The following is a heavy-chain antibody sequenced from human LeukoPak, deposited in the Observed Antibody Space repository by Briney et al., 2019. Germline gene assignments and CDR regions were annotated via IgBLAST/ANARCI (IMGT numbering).Heavy chain of an antibody. Sequence: GASVKVSCKASGYTFTSYYMHWVRQAPGQGLEWMGIINPSGGSTSYAQKFQGRVTITADESTSTAYMELSSLRSEDTAVYYCARDVTPTYYYDSSGYDAFDIWGQGTMVTVSS. CDR1: GYTFTSYY. CDR2: INPSGGST. CDR3: ARDVTPTYYYDSSGYDAFDI. J-gene: IGHJ3*02. D-gene: IGHD3-22*01. V-gene: IGHV1-46*01.